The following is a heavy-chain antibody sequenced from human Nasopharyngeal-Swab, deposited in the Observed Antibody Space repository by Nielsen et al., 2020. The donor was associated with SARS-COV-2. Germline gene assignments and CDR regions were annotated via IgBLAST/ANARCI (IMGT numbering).Heavy chain of an antibody. V-gene: IGHV3-21*01. D-gene: IGHD3-22*01. CDR2: ISSTNNFI. Sequence: GGSLRLSCAAPGFRNNWVHWVRQAPGKGLEWVSSISSTNNFIFYADSVKGRFTISRDNTKNSLYLQMNTLRVADTAVYYCARGFRRGSYYDNIGADSWGQGTLVTVSS. CDR3: ARGFRRGSYYDNIGADS. J-gene: IGHJ4*02. CDR1: GFRNNW.